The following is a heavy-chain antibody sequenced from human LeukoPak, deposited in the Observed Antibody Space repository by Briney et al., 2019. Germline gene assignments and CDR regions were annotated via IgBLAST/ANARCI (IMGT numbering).Heavy chain of an antibody. V-gene: IGHV3-33*01. CDR3: VRGERQWDQFDY. Sequence: GGSLRLSCAASGFTFSIYGMHWVRQAPGKGLEWVAVIWYDGSNKYYADSVKGRFTISRDNSKNTLYLQLNSLRAEDTAVYYCVRGERQWDQFDYWGQGTPVTVSS. CDR1: GFTFSIYG. D-gene: IGHD1-26*01. J-gene: IGHJ4*02. CDR2: IWYDGSNK.